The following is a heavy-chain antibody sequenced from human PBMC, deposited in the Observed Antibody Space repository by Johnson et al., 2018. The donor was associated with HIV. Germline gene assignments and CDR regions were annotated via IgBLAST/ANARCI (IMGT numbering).Heavy chain of an antibody. CDR3: ARIDYSNYEEAFDI. J-gene: IGHJ3*02. Sequence: VQLVESGGGLVQPGGSLRLSCAASGFTVSSTYMSWVRQAPGKGLEWVSVIYSGGSTYYADSVKGRFTISRDNSKNTLYLQMNSLRAEDTAVYYCARIDYSNYEEAFDIWGQGTMVTVSS. D-gene: IGHD4-11*01. CDR2: IYSGGST. CDR1: GFTVSSTY. V-gene: IGHV3-66*01.